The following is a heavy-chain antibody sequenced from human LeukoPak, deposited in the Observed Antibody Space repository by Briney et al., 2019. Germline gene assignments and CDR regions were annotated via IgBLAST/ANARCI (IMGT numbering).Heavy chain of an antibody. D-gene: IGHD4-17*01. CDR1: GETFSGFY. V-gene: IGHV4-34*01. J-gene: IGHJ4*02. Sequence: SETLSLTCAVYGETFSGFYWSWIRRPPGKGLEWIGEINYSGSTNYNPSLKSRVTISVDTSKNQFSLNLNSVTAADTAVYYCARISTVTHQFDYWGQGMLVTVSS. CDR2: INYSGST. CDR3: ARISTVTHQFDY.